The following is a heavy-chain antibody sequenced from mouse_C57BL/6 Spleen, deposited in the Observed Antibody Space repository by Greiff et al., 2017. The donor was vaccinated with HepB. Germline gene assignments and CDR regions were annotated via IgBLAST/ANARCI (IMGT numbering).Heavy chain of an antibody. Sequence: EVQLQQSGPELVKPGASVKISCKASGYTFTDYYMNWVKQSHGKSLEWIGDINPNNGGTSYNQKFKGKATLTVDKSSSTAYMELRSLTSEDSAVYYCVRDGYNDYWGQGTTLTVSP. CDR1: GYTFTDYY. CDR2: INPNNGGT. D-gene: IGHD2-3*01. V-gene: IGHV1-26*01. J-gene: IGHJ2*01. CDR3: VRDGYNDY.